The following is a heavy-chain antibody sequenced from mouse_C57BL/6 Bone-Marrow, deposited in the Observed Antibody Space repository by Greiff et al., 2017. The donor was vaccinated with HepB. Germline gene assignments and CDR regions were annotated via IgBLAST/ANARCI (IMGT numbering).Heavy chain of an antibody. J-gene: IGHJ4*01. D-gene: IGHD1-1*01. CDR2: ISYDGSN. V-gene: IGHV3-6*01. CDR1: GYSNTSGYY. Sequence: ESGPGLVKPSQSLSLTCSVTGYSNTSGYYWNWIRQFPGNKLEWMGYISYDGSNNYNPSLKNRISITRDTSKNQFFLKLNSVTTEDTATYYCAITTVVATDYWGQGTSVTVSS. CDR3: AITTVVATDY.